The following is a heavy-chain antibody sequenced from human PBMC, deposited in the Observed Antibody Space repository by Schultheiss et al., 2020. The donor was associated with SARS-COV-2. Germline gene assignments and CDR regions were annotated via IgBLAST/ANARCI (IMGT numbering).Heavy chain of an antibody. Sequence: SVKVSCKASGGTFSSYAISWVRQAPGQGLEWMGGIIPIFGTANYAQKFQGRVTITADKSTSTAYMELSSLRSEDTAVYYCARDRWGTTGTTRNEYYFDYWGQGTLVTVSS. J-gene: IGHJ4*02. CDR3: ARDRWGTTGTTRNEYYFDY. CDR1: GGTFSSYA. CDR2: IIPIFGTA. V-gene: IGHV1-69*06. D-gene: IGHD1-1*01.